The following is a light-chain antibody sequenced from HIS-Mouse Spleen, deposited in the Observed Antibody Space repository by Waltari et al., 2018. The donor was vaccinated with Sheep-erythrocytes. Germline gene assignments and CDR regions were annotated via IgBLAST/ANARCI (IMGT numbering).Light chain of an antibody. CDR2: AAS. Sequence: DIQLTQSPSFLSASVGDRVTITCRASQGISSYLAWYQHKPGKAPKLLIYAASTLKSGVPSRFSGSGSGTEFTLTISSLQPEDFATYYCQQLNSHPHTFGQGTKLEIK. J-gene: IGKJ2*01. CDR1: QGISSY. CDR3: QQLNSHPHT. V-gene: IGKV1-9*01.